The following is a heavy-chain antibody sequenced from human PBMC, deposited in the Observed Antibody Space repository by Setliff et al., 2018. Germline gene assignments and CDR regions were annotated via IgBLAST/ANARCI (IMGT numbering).Heavy chain of an antibody. D-gene: IGHD6-6*01. J-gene: IGHJ4*02. Sequence: SETLSLTCAAYGGTFSDYYWTWIRQPPGKGLEWTGEINHRGSTNYNPSLKRRVTISIDTSKDQFSLKLISMSAADTAVYFCARGRNIAARLLDSWGQGALVTVSS. V-gene: IGHV4-34*01. CDR1: GGTFSDYY. CDR3: ARGRNIAARLLDS. CDR2: INHRGST.